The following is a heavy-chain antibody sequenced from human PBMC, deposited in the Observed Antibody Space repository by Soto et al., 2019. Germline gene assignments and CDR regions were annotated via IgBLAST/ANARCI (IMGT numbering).Heavy chain of an antibody. CDR1: GGSISSYY. V-gene: IGHV4-59*01. CDR3: ASGETWQEYFQH. Sequence: QVQLQESGPGLVKPSETLSLTCTVSGGSISSYYWTWIRQPPGKGVEWIGYIYYSGNTNYNPSLISRATISVDTSKHQVSLKLPSGTAADTAVYYSASGETWQEYFQHWGQGTLVTVPS. J-gene: IGHJ1*01. CDR2: IYYSGNT.